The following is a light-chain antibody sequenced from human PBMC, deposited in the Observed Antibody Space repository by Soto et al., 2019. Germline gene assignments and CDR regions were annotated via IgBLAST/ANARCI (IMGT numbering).Light chain of an antibody. Sequence: EIVMTQSPATLSVSPGERATLSFSASQNVDSNYLAWYQQKPGQAPRIIIFGASGRATGIPDRFSGSGSGTDFTLTISRLEPEDFAVYYCQQYGSLSWTFGQGTKVDIK. CDR3: QQYGSLSWT. V-gene: IGKV3-20*01. CDR1: QNVDSNY. CDR2: GAS. J-gene: IGKJ1*01.